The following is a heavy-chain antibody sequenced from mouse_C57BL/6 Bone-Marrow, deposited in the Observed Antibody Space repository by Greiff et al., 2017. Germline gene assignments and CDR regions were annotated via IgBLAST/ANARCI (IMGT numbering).Heavy chain of an antibody. CDR1: GYTFTSYW. D-gene: IGHD3-2*02. CDR2: IHPNSGST. CDR3: AGDSSGYVDYYAMGG. J-gene: IGHJ4*01. V-gene: IGHV1-64*01. Sequence: QVQLQQPGAELVKPGASVKLSCKASGYTFTSYWMHWVKQRPGQGLEWIGMIHPNSGSTNYNEKFKSKATLTVDKSSSTAYMQLSSLTSEDSAVYYCAGDSSGYVDYYAMGGWGQGASVTVSS.